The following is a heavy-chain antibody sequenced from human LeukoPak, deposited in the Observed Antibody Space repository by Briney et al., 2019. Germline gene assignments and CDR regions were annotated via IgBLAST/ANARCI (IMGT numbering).Heavy chain of an antibody. CDR2: ISGSGGST. Sequence: GGSLRLSCAASGFTFSSYAMSWVRQAPGKGLEWVSAISGSGGSTYYADSVKGRFTISRDNSKNTLYLQMNSLRAEDTAVYYCAKSVRFLENYYHMDVWGKGTTVTVSS. J-gene: IGHJ6*03. CDR3: AKSVRFLENYYHMDV. CDR1: GFTFSSYA. D-gene: IGHD3-3*01. V-gene: IGHV3-23*01.